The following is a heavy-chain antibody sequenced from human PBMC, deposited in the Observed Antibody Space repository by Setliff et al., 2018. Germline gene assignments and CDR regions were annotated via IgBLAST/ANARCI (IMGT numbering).Heavy chain of an antibody. J-gene: IGHJ6*03. CDR1: GLTFSSYW. CDR3: AKLVWLTTWYYMDV. Sequence: PGGSLRLSCAASGLTFSSYWMTWVRQAPGKGLEWLANIKQDGSEIYSVDSVKGRSSISRDNAKNSLYLQMNSLRAEDTAVYYCAKLVWLTTWYYMDVWGKGTTVTVSS. CDR2: IKQDGSEI. V-gene: IGHV3-7*03. D-gene: IGHD5-18*01.